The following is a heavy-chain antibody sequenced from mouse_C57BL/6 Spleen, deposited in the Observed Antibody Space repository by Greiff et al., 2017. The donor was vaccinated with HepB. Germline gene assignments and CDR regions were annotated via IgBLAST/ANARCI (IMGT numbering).Heavy chain of an antibody. D-gene: IGHD1-1*01. CDR3: AISGYYYGSSYEGWYFDV. CDR1: GYTFTSYW. J-gene: IGHJ1*03. V-gene: IGHV1-74*01. CDR2: IHPSDSDT. Sequence: QVQLQQPGAELVKPGASVKVSCKASGYTFTSYWMHWVKQRPGQGLEWIGRIHPSDSDTNYNQKFKGKATLTVDKSSSTAYMQLSSLTSEDSAVYYCAISGYYYGSSYEGWYFDVWGTGTTVTVSS.